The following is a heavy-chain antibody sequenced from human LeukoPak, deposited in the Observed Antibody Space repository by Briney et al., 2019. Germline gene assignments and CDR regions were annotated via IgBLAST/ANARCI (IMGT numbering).Heavy chain of an antibody. CDR2: INAGNGDT. D-gene: IGHD2-21*01. J-gene: IGHJ4*02. CDR1: GYTFTRYV. V-gene: IGHV1-3*01. CDR3: ARDDCGDTCYPGGY. Sequence: ASVKVSCKASGYTFTRYVVHWVRQAPGQRPEWMGWINAGNGDTKYSQNFQDRVTITRDTSANTAYMELSSLTSEDTALYYCARDDCGDTCYPGGYWGQGTLVTVSS.